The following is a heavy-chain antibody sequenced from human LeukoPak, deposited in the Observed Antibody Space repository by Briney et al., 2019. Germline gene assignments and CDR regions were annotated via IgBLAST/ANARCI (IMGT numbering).Heavy chain of an antibody. CDR1: GFSLSTSGVG. CDR3: AHTVYCSSTSCYTDFDY. J-gene: IGHJ4*02. Sequence: KESGPTLVKPTQTLTLTCTFSGFSLSTSGVGVGWIRQPPGKALEWLALIYWNDDKRYSPSLKSRLTITKDTSKNQVVLTMTNMDPLDTATYYCAHTVYCSSTSCYTDFDYWGQGTLVTVSS. D-gene: IGHD2-2*02. V-gene: IGHV2-5*01. CDR2: IYWNDDK.